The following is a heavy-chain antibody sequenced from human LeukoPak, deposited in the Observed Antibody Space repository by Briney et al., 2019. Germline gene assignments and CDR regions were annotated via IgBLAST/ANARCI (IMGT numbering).Heavy chain of an antibody. CDR2: ISGSGGST. D-gene: IGHD5-18*01. V-gene: IGHV3-23*01. J-gene: IGHJ6*02. Sequence: GASLRLSCAASGFTFSSYAMSWVRQAPGKGLEWASAISGSGGSTYYADSVKGRFTISRDNSKNTLYLQMNSLRAEDTAVYYCAGGGYSYGYFSNGMDVWGQGTTVTVSS. CDR3: AGGGYSYGYFSNGMDV. CDR1: GFTFSSYA.